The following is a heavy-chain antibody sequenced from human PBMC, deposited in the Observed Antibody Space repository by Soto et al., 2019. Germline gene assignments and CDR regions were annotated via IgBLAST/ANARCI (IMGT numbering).Heavy chain of an antibody. CDR1: GYSFTTYW. CDR2: IDPSDSYT. V-gene: IGHV5-10-1*01. Sequence: PAESLKISCKGSGYSFTTYWITWVRQMPGKGLEWMGRIDPSDSYTNYSPSFQGHVTISADKSISTAYLQWSSLKASDTAMYYCARLAMATRRGYYGMDVWGQGTTVTVSS. CDR3: ARLAMATRRGYYGMDV. D-gene: IGHD5-12*01. J-gene: IGHJ6*01.